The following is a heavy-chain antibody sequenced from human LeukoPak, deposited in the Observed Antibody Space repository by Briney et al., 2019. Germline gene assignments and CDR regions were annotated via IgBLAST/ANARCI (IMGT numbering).Heavy chain of an antibody. CDR1: GGTFISYA. CDR2: IIPIFGTA. J-gene: IGHJ5*02. CDR3: ARAPDSNYLLFDP. D-gene: IGHD4-11*01. V-gene: IGHV1-69*13. Sequence: ASVKVSCKASGGTFISYAISWVRQAPGQGLEWMGGIIPIFGTANYAQKFQGRVTITADESTSTAYMELSSLRSEDTAVYYCARAPDSNYLLFDPWGQGTLVTVSS.